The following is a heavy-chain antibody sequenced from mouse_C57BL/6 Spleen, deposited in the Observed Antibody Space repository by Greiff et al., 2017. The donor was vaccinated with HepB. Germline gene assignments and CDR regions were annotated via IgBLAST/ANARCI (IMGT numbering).Heavy chain of an antibody. CDR2: IYPGSGNT. CDR1: GYTFTDYY. D-gene: IGHD4-1*01. CDR3: ARGTGPDY. Sequence: VKLVESGAELVRPGASVKLSCKASGYTFTDYYINWVKQRPGQGLEWIARIYPGSGNTYYNEKFKGKATLTAEKSSSTAYMQLSSLTSEDSAVYFCARGTGPDYWGQGTTLTVSS. V-gene: IGHV1-76*01. J-gene: IGHJ2*01.